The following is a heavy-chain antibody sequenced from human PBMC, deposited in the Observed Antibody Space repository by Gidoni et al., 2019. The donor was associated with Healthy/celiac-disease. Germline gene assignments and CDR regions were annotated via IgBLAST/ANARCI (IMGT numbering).Heavy chain of an antibody. V-gene: IGHV1-18*01. CDR3: ARVSGYCVDY. J-gene: IGHJ4*02. CDR2: TSAYNGNT. Sequence: QVQRVQSAAEAKKPGSSVKVASMSSGYTFTSYGIRWVRQAPGQGLEWIGWTSAYNGNTNEAQKFQCRVPMTTDTSPSIGYMERRSLRADDTAVYYGARVSGYCVDYWGQGALVTVSS. D-gene: IGHD2-21*01. CDR1: GYTFTSYG.